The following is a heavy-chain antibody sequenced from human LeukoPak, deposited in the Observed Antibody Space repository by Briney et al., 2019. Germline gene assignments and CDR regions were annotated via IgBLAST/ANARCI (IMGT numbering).Heavy chain of an antibody. D-gene: IGHD6-13*01. J-gene: IGHJ4*02. Sequence: SETLSLTCTVSGGSIRSSYYYWGWIRQPPGKGLEWIGSIYDSGSTYYNPSLKSRVTISVDTSKNQFSLKLNSVTAADTAVYYCARGSYSSSWYVEDSFDYWGQGTLITVSS. CDR2: IYDSGST. V-gene: IGHV4-39*01. CDR3: ARGSYSSSWYVEDSFDY. CDR1: GGSIRSSYYY.